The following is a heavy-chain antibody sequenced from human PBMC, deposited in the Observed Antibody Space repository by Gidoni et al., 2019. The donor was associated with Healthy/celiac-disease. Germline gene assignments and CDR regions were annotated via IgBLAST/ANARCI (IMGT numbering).Heavy chain of an antibody. CDR2: IVVGSGNT. J-gene: IGHJ3*02. CDR3: AADHLVSGSYSGAFDI. D-gene: IGHD1-26*01. CDR1: GFTCTSSA. V-gene: IGHV1-58*01. Sequence: QMQLVQSGPEVKKPGTSVKVSCKASGFTCTSSAVQWVRQARGQRLEWIGWIVVGSGNTNYAQKFQERVTITRDMSTSTAYMELSSLRSEDTAVYYCAADHLVSGSYSGAFDIWGQGTMVTVSS.